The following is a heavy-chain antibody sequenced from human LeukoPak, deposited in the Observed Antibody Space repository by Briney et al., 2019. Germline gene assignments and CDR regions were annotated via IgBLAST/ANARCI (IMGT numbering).Heavy chain of an antibody. CDR1: GYTFTSYD. CDR3: ARAPTYYYDSSGYYGN. J-gene: IGHJ4*02. D-gene: IGHD3-22*01. V-gene: IGHV1-8*03. CDR2: MNPNSGNT. Sequence: GASVKVSCKASGYTFTSYDINWVRQATGQGLEWMGWMNPNSGNTGYAQKFQGRVTITRNTSISTAYMELSSLRSEDSAVYYCARAPTYYYDSSGYYGNWGQGTLVTVSS.